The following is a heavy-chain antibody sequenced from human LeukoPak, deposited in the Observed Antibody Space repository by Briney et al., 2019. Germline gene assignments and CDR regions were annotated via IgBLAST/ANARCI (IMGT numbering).Heavy chain of an antibody. V-gene: IGHV1-69*05. CDR2: IIPIFGTA. J-gene: IGHJ4*02. CDR1: GGTFSSYA. Sequence: SVKVSCKASGGTFSSYAISWVRQAPGQGLEWMGRIIPIFGTANYAQKFQGRVTTTTDESTSTAYMELSSLRSEDTAVYYCARDRYSYGYFDYWGQGTLVTVSS. CDR3: ARDRYSYGYFDY. D-gene: IGHD5-18*01.